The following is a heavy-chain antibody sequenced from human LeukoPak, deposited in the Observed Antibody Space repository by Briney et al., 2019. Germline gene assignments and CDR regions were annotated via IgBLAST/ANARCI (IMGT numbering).Heavy chain of an antibody. J-gene: IGHJ4*02. D-gene: IGHD2-2*01. CDR2: IYSGGST. Sequence: PGGALRLSCAASGLTVSTYYMTWVRQAPGKGLECVSAIYSGGSTYYADSVQGRFTVTRDNSKNNLHLQMSSLRAYDAIICYCARGLGYCTSTTCLLPFDYWGQGTLVTVSS. CDR3: ARGLGYCTSTTCLLPFDY. V-gene: IGHV3-53*01. CDR1: GLTVSTYY.